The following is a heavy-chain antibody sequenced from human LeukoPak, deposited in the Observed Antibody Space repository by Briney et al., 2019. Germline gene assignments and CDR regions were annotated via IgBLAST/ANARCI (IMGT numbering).Heavy chain of an antibody. D-gene: IGHD1-26*01. J-gene: IGHJ5*02. CDR3: ARENRYSGSYSTNWFDP. CDR2: ISGSGSGGST. V-gene: IGHV3-23*01. Sequence: GGSLRLSCAASGFTFSSSAMSWVRQAPGKGLEWVSNISGSGSGGSTYYADSVKGRFTISRDNSKNTLYLQMNSLRAEDTAVYYCARENRYSGSYSTNWFDPWGQGTLVTVSS. CDR1: GFTFSSSA.